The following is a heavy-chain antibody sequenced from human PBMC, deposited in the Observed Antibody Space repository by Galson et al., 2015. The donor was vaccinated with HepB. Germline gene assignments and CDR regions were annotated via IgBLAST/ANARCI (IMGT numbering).Heavy chain of an antibody. J-gene: IGHJ2*01. Sequence: ALRRADAAPGFTVGYYAMSWVRHAPVQGLVGVRTVSSGGGGTYDADSVNGRFTIYRDSSKNTLYLPMNSLRAEGTGVYYCAKFRSPEYCDFWSGYYMNDWYFDLWGRGTLVTVSS. CDR2: VSSGGGGT. V-gene: IGHV3-23*01. CDR1: GFTVGYYA. CDR3: AKFRSPEYCDFWSGYYMNDWYFDL. D-gene: IGHD3-3*01.